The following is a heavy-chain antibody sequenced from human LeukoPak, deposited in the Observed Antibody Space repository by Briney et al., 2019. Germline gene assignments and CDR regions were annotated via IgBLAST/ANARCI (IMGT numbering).Heavy chain of an antibody. CDR3: ARGRGGGYNYRNWFDP. D-gene: IGHD5-24*01. J-gene: IGHJ5*02. Sequence: SETLSLTCTVSGGSISSYYWSWIRQPPGKGLEWIGYIYYSGSTNYNPSLKSRVTISVDTSKNQFSLKLSSVTAADTAVYYCARGRGGGYNYRNWFDPWGQGTLVTVSS. V-gene: IGHV4-59*12. CDR2: IYYSGST. CDR1: GGSISSYY.